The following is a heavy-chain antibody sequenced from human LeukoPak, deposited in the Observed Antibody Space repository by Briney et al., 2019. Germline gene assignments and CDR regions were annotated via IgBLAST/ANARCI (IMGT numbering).Heavy chain of an antibody. CDR3: ARDLPSGYSIDY. V-gene: IGHV3-48*03. D-gene: IGHD2-15*01. CDR2: INGRGDAI. CDR1: GFTFSSYE. Sequence: GGSLRLSCAASGFTFSSYEMNWVRQAPGKGLEWISYINGRGDAIYYADSARGRFTISRDNAENSLFLQMNSLRAEDTAVYYCARDLPSGYSIDYWGQGTPVTVSS. J-gene: IGHJ4*02.